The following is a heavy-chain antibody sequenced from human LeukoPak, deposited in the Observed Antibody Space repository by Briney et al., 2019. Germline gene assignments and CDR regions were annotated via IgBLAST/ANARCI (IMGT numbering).Heavy chain of an antibody. D-gene: IGHD2-2*01. Sequence: GGSLRLSCAASGFTFSDYYMSWISQAPGKGLEWVSYISSSGSTIYYADSVKGRFTISRDNAKNSLYLQMNSLRAEDTAVYYCARDRPYCSSTSCRDAFDIWGQGTMVTVSS. CDR3: ARDRPYCSSTSCRDAFDI. V-gene: IGHV3-11*04. CDR2: ISSSGSTI. CDR1: GFTFSDYY. J-gene: IGHJ3*02.